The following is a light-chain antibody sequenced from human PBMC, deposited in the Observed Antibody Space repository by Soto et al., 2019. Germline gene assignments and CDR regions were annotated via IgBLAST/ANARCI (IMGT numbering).Light chain of an antibody. CDR3: QQYNSYS. CDR2: DAS. J-gene: IGKJ1*01. Sequence: DIQITQSPSTLSASVGDSVTITCRASQSISSWLAWYQKKPGKAPKLLIYDASSLESGVPSRFSGSGSGTEFTLTISSLQPDYFATYYCQQYNSYSFGQGTKVDIK. CDR1: QSISSW. V-gene: IGKV1-5*01.